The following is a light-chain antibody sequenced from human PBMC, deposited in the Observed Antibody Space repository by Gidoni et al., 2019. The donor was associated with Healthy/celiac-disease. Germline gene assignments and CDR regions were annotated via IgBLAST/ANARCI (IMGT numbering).Light chain of an antibody. CDR2: DVS. CDR3: SSYTSSSTYV. J-gene: IGLJ1*01. CDR1: SSDVGGYNY. V-gene: IGLV2-14*03. Sequence: QSALTQPASVSGSPGQSITISCTGTSSDVGGYNYVSWYQQHPGKAPKRMIYDVSNRPSGVSNRFSGSKSGNTASLTISGLQAEDEADYYCSSYTSSSTYVFGTGTKVTAL.